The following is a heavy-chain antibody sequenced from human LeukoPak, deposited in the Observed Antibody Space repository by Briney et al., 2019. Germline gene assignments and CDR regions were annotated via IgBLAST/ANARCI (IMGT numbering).Heavy chain of an antibody. Sequence: SGTLSLTCAVSGGSISTTNWWSWLRQSPGKGLEWIGEVFHSGITNYNPSLRSRVSISMDKSQNLFSLNLTSVTAADTAVYYCARETDYSHPNYFDPWGQGTLDTASS. CDR3: ARETDYSHPNYFDP. CDR2: VFHSGIT. J-gene: IGHJ5*02. D-gene: IGHD4-11*01. CDR1: GGSISTTNW. V-gene: IGHV4-4*02.